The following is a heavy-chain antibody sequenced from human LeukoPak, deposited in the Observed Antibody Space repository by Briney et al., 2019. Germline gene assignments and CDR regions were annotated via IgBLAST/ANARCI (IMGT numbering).Heavy chain of an antibody. Sequence: GGSLRLSCVGSGFTFRSHAMSWVRQAPEKGLEFVSGIYENGGTTYYADSVKGRFSISRDNSKNTLYLQMNSLRAEDTALYYCAKDISQWFGELFSGMDVWGQGTTVTVSS. CDR3: AKDISQWFGELFSGMDV. J-gene: IGHJ6*02. V-gene: IGHV3-23*01. CDR2: IYENGGTT. D-gene: IGHD3-10*01. CDR1: GFTFRSHA.